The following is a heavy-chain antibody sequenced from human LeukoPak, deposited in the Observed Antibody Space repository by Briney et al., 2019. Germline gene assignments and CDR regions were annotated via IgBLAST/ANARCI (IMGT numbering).Heavy chain of an antibody. CDR2: ISYDGSNK. J-gene: IGHJ6*02. V-gene: IGHV3-30-3*01. CDR1: AFIFGGHW. D-gene: IGHD6-13*01. Sequence: PGGSLRLSCEGSAFIFGGHWMNWVRQAPGKGLEWVAVISYDGSNKYYADSVKGRFTISRDNSKNTLYLQMNSLRAEDTAVYYCARDQGPPAGYSSSWYPDYYYGMDVWGQGTTVTVSS. CDR3: ARDQGPPAGYSSSWYPDYYYGMDV.